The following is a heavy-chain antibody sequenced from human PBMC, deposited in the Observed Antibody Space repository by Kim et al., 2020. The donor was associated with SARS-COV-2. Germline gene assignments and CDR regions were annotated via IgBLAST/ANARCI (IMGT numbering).Heavy chain of an antibody. CDR2: IYPGDSDT. J-gene: IGHJ6*01. CDR1: GYSFTSYW. Sequence: GESLKISRKGSGYSFTSYWIGWVRQMPGKGLEWMGIIYPGDSDTRYSPSFQGQVTMSADKSISTAYLQWSSLKASDTAMYYCARQSFRSMIRGVITSDYYYAMDVWGQGTTVTVSS. V-gene: IGHV5-51*01. D-gene: IGHD3-10*01. CDR3: ARQSFRSMIRGVITSDYYYAMDV.